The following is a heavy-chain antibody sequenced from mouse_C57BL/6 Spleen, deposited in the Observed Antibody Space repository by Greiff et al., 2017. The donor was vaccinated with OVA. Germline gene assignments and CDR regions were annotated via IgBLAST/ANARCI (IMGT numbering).Heavy chain of an antibody. CDR1: GYAFSSYW. CDR3: ARIDEAYYDYDAWFAY. D-gene: IGHD2-4*01. J-gene: IGHJ3*01. V-gene: IGHV1-80*01. Sequence: QVQLQQSGAELVKPGASVKISCKASGYAFSSYWMNWVKQRPGKGLEWIGQIYPGDGDTNYNGKFKGKATLTADKSSSTAYMQLSSLTSEDSAVYFCARIDEAYYDYDAWFAYWGQGTLVTVSA. CDR2: IYPGDGDT.